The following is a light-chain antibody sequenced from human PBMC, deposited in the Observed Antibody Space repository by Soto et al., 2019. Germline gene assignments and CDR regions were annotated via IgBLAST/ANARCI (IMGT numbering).Light chain of an antibody. CDR3: QQYGSSPAT. J-gene: IGKJ1*01. Sequence: EIVLTQSPGTLSLSPGERATLSCRASQSVSSNYLAWYQQKPGQAPRLLIYGASSRATGSPDRFSGSGSGTDFTLTISRLEPEDFAVYFCQQYGSSPATFGQGTKVDIK. CDR1: QSVSSNY. CDR2: GAS. V-gene: IGKV3-20*01.